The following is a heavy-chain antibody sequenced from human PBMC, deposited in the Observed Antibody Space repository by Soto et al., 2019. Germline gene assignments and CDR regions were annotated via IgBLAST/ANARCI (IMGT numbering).Heavy chain of an antibody. CDR3: ARGTQLAGGWFDP. J-gene: IGHJ5*02. CDR1: GGSFSGYY. CDR2: INHSGST. Sequence: QVQLQQWGAGLLKPSETLSLTCAVYGGSFSGYYWSWIRQPPGKGLEWIGEINHSGSTNYNPSLKSRVTISVDTSKNQFSLKLGSVTAADTAVYYCARGTQLAGGWFDPWGQGTLVTVSS. V-gene: IGHV4-34*01. D-gene: IGHD6-13*01.